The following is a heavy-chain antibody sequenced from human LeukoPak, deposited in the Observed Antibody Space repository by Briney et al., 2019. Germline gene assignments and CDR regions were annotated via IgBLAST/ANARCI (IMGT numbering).Heavy chain of an antibody. V-gene: IGHV3-30*02. Sequence: GGSLRLSCAASGFTFSSYGMHWVRQAPGKGLEWVAFIRYDGSNKYYADSVKGRFTISRDNSKNTLYLQMNSLRAEDTAVYYCARTIVGATGADYWGQGTLVTVSS. D-gene: IGHD1-26*01. CDR1: GFTFSSYG. J-gene: IGHJ4*02. CDR2: IRYDGSNK. CDR3: ARTIVGATGADY.